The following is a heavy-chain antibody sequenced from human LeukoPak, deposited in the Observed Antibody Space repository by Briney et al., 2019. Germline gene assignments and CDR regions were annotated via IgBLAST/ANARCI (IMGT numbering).Heavy chain of an antibody. D-gene: IGHD2-2*01. J-gene: IGHJ6*04. CDR1: GFTFSSYA. V-gene: IGHV3-23*01. Sequence: GGSLRLSCAASGFTFSSYAMSWVRQAPGKGLEWVSAISGSGGSTYYADSVKGRFTISRDNAKNSLYLQMNSLRAEDTAVYYCARDVIVVVPAAVHNYYYGMDVWGKGTTVTVSS. CDR2: ISGSGGST. CDR3: ARDVIVVVPAAVHNYYYGMDV.